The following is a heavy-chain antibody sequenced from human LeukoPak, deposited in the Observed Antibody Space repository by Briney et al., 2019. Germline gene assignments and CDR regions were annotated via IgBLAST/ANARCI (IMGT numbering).Heavy chain of an antibody. D-gene: IGHD3-22*01. CDR3: AKIGRGYYDSSGYPDY. J-gene: IGHJ4*02. Sequence: GGSLRLSCAASGFTFSGYAMSWVRQAPGKGLEWVSAVSGSGGSTYYADSVKGRFTISRDNSKNTLYLQMNSLRAEDTAVYYCAKIGRGYYDSSGYPDYWGQGTLVTVSS. CDR2: VSGSGGST. V-gene: IGHV3-23*01. CDR1: GFTFSGYA.